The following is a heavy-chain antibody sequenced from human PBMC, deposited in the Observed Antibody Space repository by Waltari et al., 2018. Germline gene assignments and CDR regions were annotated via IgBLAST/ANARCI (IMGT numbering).Heavy chain of an antibody. D-gene: IGHD3-22*01. V-gene: IGHV3-74*01. CDR1: GITFSRYW. CDR3: ATCYYYDSSGNYYVSDY. J-gene: IGHJ4*02. CDR2: MNSDGSST. Sequence: EVQLVESGGGLVQPGGSLRLSCAASGITFSRYWMHWVRQAPGKGLVLVSRMNSDGSSTSYADSVKGRFTISRDNAKNTLYLQMNSLRAEDTAVYYCATCYYYDSSGNYYVSDYWGQGTLVTVSS.